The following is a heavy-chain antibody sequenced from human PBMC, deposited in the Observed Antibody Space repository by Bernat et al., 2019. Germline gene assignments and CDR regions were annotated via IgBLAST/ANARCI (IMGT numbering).Heavy chain of an antibody. J-gene: IGHJ6*03. D-gene: IGHD2-8*02. CDR3: ARVSYPRSVLYYYYMDV. Sequence: QVQLVQSGAEVKKPGSSVKVSCKASGGTFSSYAISWVRQAPGQGLEWMGGIIPIFGIANYAQKLQGRVTITADKSTSTAYMELGSLRSEDTAVYYCARVSYPRSVLYYYYMDVWGKGTTVTVSS. V-gene: IGHV1-69*17. CDR2: IIPIFGIA. CDR1: GGTFSSYA.